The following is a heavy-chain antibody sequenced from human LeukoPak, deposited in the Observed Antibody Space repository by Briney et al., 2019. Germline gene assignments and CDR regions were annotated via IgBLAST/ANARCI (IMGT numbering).Heavy chain of an antibody. D-gene: IGHD3-10*01. J-gene: IGHJ4*02. Sequence: SETLSLTCSVSGASISTYYWSWIRQPPEKGLEWIGYIHYSGSTSYNPSLKSRVTISVDTSKNQFSLKLNSVTAADTAVYYCARHVVGGGSGSYYFDYWGQGTLVTVSS. V-gene: IGHV4-59*08. CDR2: IHYSGST. CDR1: GASISTYY. CDR3: ARHVVGGGSGSYYFDY.